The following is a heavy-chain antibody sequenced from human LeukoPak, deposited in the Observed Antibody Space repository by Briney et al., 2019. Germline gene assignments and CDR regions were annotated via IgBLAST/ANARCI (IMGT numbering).Heavy chain of an antibody. Sequence: SETLSHTCTVSGGSISSYYWSWIRQPPGKGLEWIGYIYYSGSTNYNPSLKSRVTISVDTSKNQFSLKLSSVTAADTAVYYCARDYDSSGYYYDNWFDPWGQGTLVTVSS. V-gene: IGHV4-59*01. CDR3: ARDYDSSGYYYDNWFDP. J-gene: IGHJ5*02. CDR2: IYYSGST. CDR1: GGSISSYY. D-gene: IGHD3-22*01.